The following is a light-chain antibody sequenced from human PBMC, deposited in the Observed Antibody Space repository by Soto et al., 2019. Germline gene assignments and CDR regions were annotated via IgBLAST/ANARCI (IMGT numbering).Light chain of an antibody. CDR3: QQYYSSPLT. V-gene: IGKV3-20*01. Sequence: EIVLTQSPVTLSLSPGERATLSCRASLTISNNFIAWYQQRAGQAPRLVIYGASTRATGIPDRFSASGSGTDFTLTISRLEPEDFAVYFCQQYYSSPLTFGQGTKVDIK. J-gene: IGKJ1*01. CDR1: LTISNNF. CDR2: GAS.